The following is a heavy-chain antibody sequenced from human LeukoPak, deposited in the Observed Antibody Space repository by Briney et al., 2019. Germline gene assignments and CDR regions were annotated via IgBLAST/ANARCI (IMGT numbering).Heavy chain of an antibody. Sequence: PWGSLSLSCAASGFTFSSYSMNWVRQAPGKGLEWVSSISSSSSYIYYADSVKGRFTISRDNAKNSLYLQMNSLRAEDTAVYYCARDPREGVGATRWGQGTLVTVSS. CDR3: ARDPREGVGATR. J-gene: IGHJ4*02. V-gene: IGHV3-21*01. D-gene: IGHD1-26*01. CDR2: ISSSSSYI. CDR1: GFTFSSYS.